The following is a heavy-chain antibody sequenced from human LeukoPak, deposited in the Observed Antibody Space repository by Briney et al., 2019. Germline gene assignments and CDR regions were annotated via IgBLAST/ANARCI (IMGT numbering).Heavy chain of an antibody. CDR3: ARGRNERDLRLLLY. V-gene: IGHV1-8*01. CDR1: VYTFTSYD. D-gene: IGHD3-16*01. Sequence: ASVKVSCTASVYTFTSYDIKWVRQATGQGLEWMGWMNPNSGNTGYAQKLKGRLIMTTNTSISTAYMELSSLTSEDTAMYYCARGRNERDLRLLLYWGQGTLVTVSS. CDR2: MNPNSGNT. J-gene: IGHJ4*02.